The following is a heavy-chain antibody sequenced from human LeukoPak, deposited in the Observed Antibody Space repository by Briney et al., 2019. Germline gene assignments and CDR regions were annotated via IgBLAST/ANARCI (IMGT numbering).Heavy chain of an antibody. Sequence: GGSLRLSCTASGFTFGDYVMSWVRQAPGKGLEWVGFIRSKAYGGTTKNAASVKGRFTISRDDSRSIAYLQMNSLKTEDTAVYYCARDRGYYYDSSGYPDYWGQGTLVTVSS. CDR1: GFTFGDYV. J-gene: IGHJ4*02. D-gene: IGHD3-22*01. V-gene: IGHV3-49*04. CDR2: IRSKAYGGTT. CDR3: ARDRGYYYDSSGYPDY.